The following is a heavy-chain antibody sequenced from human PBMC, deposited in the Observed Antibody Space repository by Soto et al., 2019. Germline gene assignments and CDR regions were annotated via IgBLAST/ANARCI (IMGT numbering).Heavy chain of an antibody. CDR3: ARVITRYCSGGSCYLPFDY. CDR1: GYTFTSYG. D-gene: IGHD2-15*01. Sequence: QVQLVQSGAEVKKPGASVKVSCKASGYTFTSYGISWVRQAPGQGLEWMGWISAYNGNTNYAQKLQGRVTMTTDTSTRTAYMELRSLRSDDTAVYYCARVITRYCSGGSCYLPFDYWGQGTLVTVSS. J-gene: IGHJ4*02. V-gene: IGHV1-18*01. CDR2: ISAYNGNT.